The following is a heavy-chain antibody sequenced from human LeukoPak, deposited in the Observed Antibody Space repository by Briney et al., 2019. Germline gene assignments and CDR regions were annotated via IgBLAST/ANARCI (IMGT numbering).Heavy chain of an antibody. V-gene: IGHV1-46*01. Sequence: ASVKVSCKASGYSFTSHYMHWVRQAPGQGLEWMGLINPSGSSTLYAQKFQGRVTMTRDMSTTTDYMELSSLRSEDTAVYYCAKGIGRIRGNAFDIWGQGTMVTVSS. J-gene: IGHJ3*02. CDR2: INPSGSST. CDR3: AKGIGRIRGNAFDI. D-gene: IGHD3-16*01. CDR1: GYSFTSHY.